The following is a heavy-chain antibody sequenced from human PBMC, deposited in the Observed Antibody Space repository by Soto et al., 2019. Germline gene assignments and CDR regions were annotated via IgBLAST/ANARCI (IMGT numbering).Heavy chain of an antibody. CDR2: ISSSSRYI. Sequence: GGSLRLSCATYGFTFSSYSMNWVRQAPGMGPEWVSSISSSSRYIYYADSVRGRFTISRDNAKNSLYLQINSLRAEDTAVYYCARDRLVAATSAPPYCYYGIDVWGQGTTVTVSS. J-gene: IGHJ6*02. CDR1: GFTFSSYS. V-gene: IGHV3-21*01. D-gene: IGHD2-15*01. CDR3: ARDRLVAATSAPPYCYYGIDV.